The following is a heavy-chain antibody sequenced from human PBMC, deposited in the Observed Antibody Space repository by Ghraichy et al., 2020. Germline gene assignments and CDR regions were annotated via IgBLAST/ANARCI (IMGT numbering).Heavy chain of an antibody. J-gene: IGHJ4*02. CDR2: ISGSGGST. D-gene: IGHD6-13*01. Sequence: GGSLRLSCAASGFTFSSYAMSWVRQAPGKGLEWVSAISGSGGSTYYADSVKGRFTISRDNSKNTLYLQMNSLRAEDTAVYYCASRKIAALFYFDYWGQGTLVTVSS. CDR1: GFTFSSYA. V-gene: IGHV3-23*01. CDR3: ASRKIAALFYFDY.